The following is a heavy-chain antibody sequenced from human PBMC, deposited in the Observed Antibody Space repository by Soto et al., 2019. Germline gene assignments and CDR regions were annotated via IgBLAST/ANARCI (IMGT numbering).Heavy chain of an antibody. CDR1: GYSFTSYW. J-gene: IGHJ5*02. V-gene: IGHV5-10-1*01. D-gene: IGHD2-15*01. Sequence: LGESLKISCKGSGYSFTSYWISWVRQMPGKGLEWMGRIDPSDSYTNYSPSFQGHVTISADKSISTAYLQWSSLKASDTAMYYCARDDLGYCSGGSCYAVSWFDPWGQGTLVTVSS. CDR2: IDPSDSYT. CDR3: ARDDLGYCSGGSCYAVSWFDP.